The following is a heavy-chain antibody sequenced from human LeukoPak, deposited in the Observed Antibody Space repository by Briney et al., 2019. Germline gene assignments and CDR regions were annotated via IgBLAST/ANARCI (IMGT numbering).Heavy chain of an antibody. CDR2: IHYSGST. CDR3: ARESGLNWSDP. D-gene: IGHD3/OR15-3a*01. V-gene: IGHV4-59*01. J-gene: IGHJ5*02. Sequence: SETLSLTCSVSGGSISSYYWSWIRQPPGKGLEWIGHIHYSGSTSYNPSLKSRVTISVDTSKNQFSLRLTAVTAADTAVYFCARESGLNWSDPWAREPWSPSPQ. CDR1: GGSISSYY.